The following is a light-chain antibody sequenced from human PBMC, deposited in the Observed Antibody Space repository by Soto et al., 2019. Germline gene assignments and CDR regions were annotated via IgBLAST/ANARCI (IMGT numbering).Light chain of an antibody. Sequence: EIVMTQSPATLSVSPGARATLSCRASQSVSSNLAWYQQKPGQTPRLLIYGASTRATGIPTRFSGSGSGTEFTLTISSLQSEDFAVYYCHQYNNWPPFTFGPGTKVDMK. CDR3: HQYNNWPPFT. CDR1: QSVSSN. CDR2: GAS. J-gene: IGKJ3*01. V-gene: IGKV3-15*01.